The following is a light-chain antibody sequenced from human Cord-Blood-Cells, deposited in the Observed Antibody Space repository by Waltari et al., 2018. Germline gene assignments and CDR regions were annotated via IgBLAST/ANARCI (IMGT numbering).Light chain of an antibody. V-gene: IGLV2-23*01. CDR1: SSDVGSYNL. CDR2: EGS. J-gene: IGLJ3*02. Sequence: QSALTQPASVSGSPGQSITISCTGTSSDVGSYNLVSWYQQHPGKAPKLMIYEGSKRPSGVSKRFSGSKSGNTASLTISGLQAEAEADYYCCSYAGSSTWVFGGGTKLTVL. CDR3: CSYAGSSTWV.